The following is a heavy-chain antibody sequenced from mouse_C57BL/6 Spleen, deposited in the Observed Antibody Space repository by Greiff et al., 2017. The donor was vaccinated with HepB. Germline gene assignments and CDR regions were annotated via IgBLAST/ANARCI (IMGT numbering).Heavy chain of an antibody. V-gene: IGHV1-15*01. D-gene: IGHD1-1*01. J-gene: IGHJ1*03. Sequence: VQLQQSGAELVRPGASVTLSCKASGYTFTDYEMHWVKQTPVHGLEWIGAIDPETGGTAYNQKFKGKAILTADKSSSTAYMELRSLTSEDSAVYYCTRYTTVRYFDVWGTGTTVTVSS. CDR1: GYTFTDYE. CDR2: IDPETGGT. CDR3: TRYTTVRYFDV.